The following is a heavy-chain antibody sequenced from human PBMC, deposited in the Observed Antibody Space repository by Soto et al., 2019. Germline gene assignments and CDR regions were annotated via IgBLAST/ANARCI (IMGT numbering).Heavy chain of an antibody. Sequence: QLQLQESGPGRVKPSETLSLTCTFSGGSISSSSYYWCWIRQPPGKGLEWMGSIYYSGNTYYNTSLKRQVNISVDTPKNPFYLKLSSVTDADTAVYYCARQYYFGSVIYYDRPFDFWGQGTLVTVSS. V-gene: IGHV4-39*01. CDR1: GGSISSSSYY. CDR3: ARQYYFGSVIYYDRPFDF. CDR2: IYYSGNT. J-gene: IGHJ4*02. D-gene: IGHD3-10*01.